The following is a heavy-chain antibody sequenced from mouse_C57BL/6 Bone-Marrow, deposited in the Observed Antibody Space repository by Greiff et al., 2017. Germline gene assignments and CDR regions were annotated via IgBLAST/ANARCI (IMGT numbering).Heavy chain of an antibody. CDR2: IYPSDSET. V-gene: IGHV1-61*01. J-gene: IGHJ4*01. CDR1: GYTFTSYW. CDR3: AIHGYAMDY. Sequence: QVQLQQPGAELVRPGSSVKLSCKASGYTFTSYWMDWVKQRPGQGLEWIGNIYPSDSETHYNQKFKDKATLNVDKSSSTAYMQLSSLTAEDSAVYYCAIHGYAMDYWGQGTSVTVSS.